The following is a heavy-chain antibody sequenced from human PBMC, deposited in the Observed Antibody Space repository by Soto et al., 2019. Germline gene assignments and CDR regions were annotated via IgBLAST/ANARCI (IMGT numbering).Heavy chain of an antibody. V-gene: IGHV1-69*02. J-gene: IGHJ4*02. CDR1: GGTLSTYT. CDR2: IIPALDVE. CDR3: AAVAGTSAFVGYFEY. D-gene: IGHD6-19*01. Sequence: QGLLVQSGAEVKKPGSSVKVSCKAPGGTLSTYTLTWLRQAPGQGPEWMGRIIPALDVEDYAQQFQGRVTITADTSTSTAYMELHSLRSDDTAVYYCAAVAGTSAFVGYFEYWGQGTLVTV.